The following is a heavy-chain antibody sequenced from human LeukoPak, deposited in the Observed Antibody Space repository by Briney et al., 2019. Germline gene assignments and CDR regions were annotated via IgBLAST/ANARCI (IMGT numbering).Heavy chain of an antibody. V-gene: IGHV3-30*02. Sequence: PGGSLRLSCAASGFTFSSYGMHWVRQAPGKGLEWVAFIRYDGSNKYYADSVKGRFTISRDNSKNTLYPQMNSLRAEDTAVYYCTRHRPSGEFDYWGQGTLVTVSS. J-gene: IGHJ4*02. CDR2: IRYDGSNK. CDR1: GFTFSSYG. D-gene: IGHD3-10*01. CDR3: TRHRPSGEFDY.